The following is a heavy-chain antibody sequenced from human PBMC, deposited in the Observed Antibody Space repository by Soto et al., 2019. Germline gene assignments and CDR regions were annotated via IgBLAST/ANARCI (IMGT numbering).Heavy chain of an antibody. CDR1: GFTFSSYA. J-gene: IGHJ3*02. CDR2: ISGSGGST. V-gene: IGHV3-23*01. CDR3: AKDQVSGVVTAVDAFDI. Sequence: GGSLRLSCAASGFTFSSYAMSWVRQAPGKGLEWVSAISGSGGSTYYADSEKGRFTISRDNSKNTLYLQMNSLRAEDTAVYYCAKDQVSGVVTAVDAFDIWGQGTMVTVSS. D-gene: IGHD2-21*02.